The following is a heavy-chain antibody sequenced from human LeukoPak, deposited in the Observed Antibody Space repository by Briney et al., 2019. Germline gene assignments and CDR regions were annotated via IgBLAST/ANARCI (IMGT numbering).Heavy chain of an antibody. V-gene: IGHV3-23*01. CDR2: ISGSGDNT. D-gene: IGHD2-2*02. J-gene: IGHJ4*01. Sequence: GGSLRLSCAASGFTFSNYAMSWVRQAPGKGLEWVSAISGSGDNTYSAGSVKGRFTISRDNSKNSLYLQMNSLRAEDTAVYYCARDSGRYCTLDSCYTDFDYWGRGTLVSVSS. CDR1: GFTFSNYA. CDR3: ARDSGRYCTLDSCYTDFDY.